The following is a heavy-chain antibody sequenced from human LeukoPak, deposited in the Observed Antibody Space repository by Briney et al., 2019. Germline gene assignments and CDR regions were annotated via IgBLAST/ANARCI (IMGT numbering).Heavy chain of an antibody. CDR1: GGTFSSYA. J-gene: IGHJ1*01. Sequence: SVKASCKASGGTFSSYAISWVRQAPGQGLEWMGGIIPIFGTANYAQKFQGRVTITADESTSTAYMELSSLRSEDTAVYYCARVDSDLQYMPPAEYFQHWGQGTLVTVSS. CDR2: IIPIFGTA. CDR3: ARVDSDLQYMPPAEYFQH. D-gene: IGHD2-2*01. V-gene: IGHV1-69*13.